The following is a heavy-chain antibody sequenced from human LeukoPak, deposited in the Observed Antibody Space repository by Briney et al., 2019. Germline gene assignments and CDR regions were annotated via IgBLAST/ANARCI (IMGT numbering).Heavy chain of an antibody. CDR2: IFNSGNT. V-gene: IGHV4-59*08. J-gene: IGHJ4*02. CDR3: ARHGGQSSGYYY. Sequence: SETLSLTCTVSGGSISSYYWSWIRQPPGKGLEWIGYIFNSGNTNYNPSFKSRVTISVETSKNQFSLKLSSVTAADTAVYYCARHGGQSSGYYYWGQGTLVTVSS. D-gene: IGHD3-22*01. CDR1: GGSISSYY.